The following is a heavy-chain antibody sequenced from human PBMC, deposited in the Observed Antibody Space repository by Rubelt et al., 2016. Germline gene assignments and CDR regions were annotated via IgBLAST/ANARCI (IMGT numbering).Heavy chain of an antibody. J-gene: IGHJ4*02. CDR3: ARDPPGLGIDY. CDR1: GFTFSNYW. CDR2: SNQDGSEK. Sequence: EVQLVESGGGLVQPGGSLRLSCAASGFTFSNYWMSWLRQAPGKGLEWVANSNQDGSEKYYVDSVKGRFTISRDNAKNTLYLQMNSLRAEDTAVYYCARDPPGLGIDYWGLGTLVTVSS. V-gene: IGHV3-7*01.